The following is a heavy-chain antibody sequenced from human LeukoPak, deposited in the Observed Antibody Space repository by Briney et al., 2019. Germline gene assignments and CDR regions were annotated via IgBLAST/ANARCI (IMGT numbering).Heavy chain of an antibody. CDR2: INQDGSEK. V-gene: IGHV3-7*01. CDR1: GFPFSTFW. D-gene: IGHD6-6*01. CDR3: AGSPDDSSSFY. J-gene: IGHJ4*02. Sequence: GGSLRLSCAVSGFPFSTFWMSWVRQAPGKGLEWVANINQDGSEKYYVDSVRGRFAISRDNAKNSLYLQMNSLRPEDTAMYYCAGSPDDSSSFYWGQGTLVTVSS.